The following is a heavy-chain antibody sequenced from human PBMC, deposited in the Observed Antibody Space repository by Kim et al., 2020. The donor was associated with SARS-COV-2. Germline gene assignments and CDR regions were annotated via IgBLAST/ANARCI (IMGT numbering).Heavy chain of an antibody. CDR3: ARGAYGFGELLRNWFDP. Sequence: ASVKVSCKASGYTFTSYAMHWVRQAPGQRLEWMGWINAGNGNTKYSQKFQGRVTITRDTSASTAYMELSSLRSEDTAVYYCARGAYGFGELLRNWFDPWGQGTLVTVSS. CDR2: INAGNGNT. CDR1: GYTFTSYA. V-gene: IGHV1-3*01. D-gene: IGHD3-10*01. J-gene: IGHJ5*02.